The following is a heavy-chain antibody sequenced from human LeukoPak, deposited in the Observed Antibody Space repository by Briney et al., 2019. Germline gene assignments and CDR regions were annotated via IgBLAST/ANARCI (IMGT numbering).Heavy chain of an antibody. V-gene: IGHV4-59*01. CDR2: IYYSGTT. Sequence: SETLSLTCTVSGGSISTYYWSWIRQPPGEGLEWIGSIYYSGTTHSNPSLKSRATISVDTPKNHLSLKVSSVTAADTAVYYCARGASGTLYDAFDIWGQGTMVTVSS. D-gene: IGHD1-26*01. J-gene: IGHJ3*02. CDR1: GGSISTYY. CDR3: ARGASGTLYDAFDI.